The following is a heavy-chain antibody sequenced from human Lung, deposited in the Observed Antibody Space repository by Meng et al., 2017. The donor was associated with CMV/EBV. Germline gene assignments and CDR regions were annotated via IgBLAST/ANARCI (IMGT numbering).Heavy chain of an antibody. V-gene: IGHV3-7*01. J-gene: IGHJ6*02. CDR1: GFTFRNYW. Sequence: GESLKISCAASGFTFRNYWMSWVRQAPGKGLEWVANIKGDGSGKGYVDSVKGRFTISRDNARNSLYMEMNSLRAEDTAVYYCVPHDCAMDVWGQGTTVTVYS. CDR3: VPHDCAMDV. CDR2: IKGDGSGK.